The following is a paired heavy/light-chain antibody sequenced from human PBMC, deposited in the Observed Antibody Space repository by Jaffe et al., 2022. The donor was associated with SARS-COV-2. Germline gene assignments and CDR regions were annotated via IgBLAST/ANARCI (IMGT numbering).Heavy chain of an antibody. CDR3: ARESSLADTERGMDV. V-gene: IGHV1-46*01. CDR2: IIPNRGST. CDR1: GYTFTKSY. D-gene: IGHD6-19*01. J-gene: IGHJ6*02. Sequence: QMQLVQSGAEMKKSGASVNISCRASGYTFTKSYMHWVRQAPGQGLEWMGLIIPNRGSTTYAQKFQGRVTMTRDTSTDTVYMELSSLTPDDTAEYYCARESSLADTERGMDVWGQGTTVTVSS.
Light chain of an antibody. CDR2: WAS. CDR3: QQYYTTPRT. CDR1: QTLLYSDNNKNY. Sequence: DIVMTQSPDSLAVSLGERASINCKSSQTLLYSDNNKNYLAWFQQKPGQPPQLLIYWASTRESGVPDRFSGSGSGTDFTLTISSLQAEDVAVYYCQQYYTTPRTFGGGTKVEIK. V-gene: IGKV4-1*01. J-gene: IGKJ4*01.